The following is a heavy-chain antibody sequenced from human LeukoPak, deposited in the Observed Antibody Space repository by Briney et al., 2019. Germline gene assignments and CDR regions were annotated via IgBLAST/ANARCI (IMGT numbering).Heavy chain of an antibody. J-gene: IGHJ4*02. CDR2: IYYSGSA. V-gene: IGHV4-59*01. CDR1: GGSISSYY. CDR3: ARGGTQLTFPV. Sequence: PSETLSLTCTVSGGSISSYYWSWIRQPPGKGLEWIGYIYYSGSANYNPSLKSRVTISVDTSKNQFSLKLASVSAADTAVYHCARGGTQLTFPVWGQGTLVTVSS. D-gene: IGHD4/OR15-4a*01.